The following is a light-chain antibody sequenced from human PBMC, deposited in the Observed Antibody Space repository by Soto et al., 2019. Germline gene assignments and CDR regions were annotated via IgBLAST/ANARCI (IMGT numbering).Light chain of an antibody. CDR1: QRVSSH. CDR2: GAS. Sequence: EIVMTQSPVTLSVSPGDTATLSGRASQRVSSHLAWYQQKPGQAPRLLIYGASTRATGIPARFSGSGSGTEFTLTISSLQSEDYAVYYCHQYNNWPPWTFGQGTKVDIK. V-gene: IGKV3-15*01. J-gene: IGKJ1*01. CDR3: HQYNNWPPWT.